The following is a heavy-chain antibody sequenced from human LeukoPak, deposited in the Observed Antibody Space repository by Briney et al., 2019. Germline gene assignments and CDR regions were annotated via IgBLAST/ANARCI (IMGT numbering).Heavy chain of an antibody. Sequence: ASVKVSCKASGYTFTSYGISWVRLAPGQGLEWMGWISAYNGNTNYAQKLQGRVTMTTDTSTSTAYMELRSLRSDDTAVCYCARVAYSGGYDVWGQGTLVTVSS. J-gene: IGHJ4*02. CDR1: GYTFTSYG. V-gene: IGHV1-18*01. D-gene: IGHD1-26*01. CDR2: ISAYNGNT. CDR3: ARVAYSGGYDV.